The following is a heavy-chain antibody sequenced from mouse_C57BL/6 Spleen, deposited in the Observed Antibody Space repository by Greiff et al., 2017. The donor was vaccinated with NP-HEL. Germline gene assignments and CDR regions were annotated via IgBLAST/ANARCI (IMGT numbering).Heavy chain of an antibody. CDR3: ARDRVAYYSNPYAMDY. J-gene: IGHJ4*01. D-gene: IGHD2-5*01. CDR1: GFTFSSYA. V-gene: IGHV5-4*01. CDR2: ISDGGSYT. Sequence: EVMLVESGGGLVKPGGSLKLSCAASGFTFSSYAMSWVRQTPEKRLEWVATISDGGSYTYYPDNVKGRFTISRDNAKNNLYLQMSHLKSEDTAMYYCARDRVAYYSNPYAMDYWGQGTSVTVSS.